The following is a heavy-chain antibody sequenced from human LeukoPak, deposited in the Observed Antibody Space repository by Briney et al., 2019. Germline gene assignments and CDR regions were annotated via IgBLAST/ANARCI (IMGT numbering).Heavy chain of an antibody. CDR1: GYIFTTYG. CDR2: ISGYNDDT. CDR3: ARELDTATLDY. D-gene: IGHD5-18*01. J-gene: IGHJ4*02. Sequence: ASVKVSCKASGYIFTTYGISWVRQAPRQGLEWMGWISGYNDDTNYAQKFQGRVTITAGKSTSTAYMELSSLRSEDTAVYYCARELDTATLDYWGQGTLVTVSS. V-gene: IGHV1-18*01.